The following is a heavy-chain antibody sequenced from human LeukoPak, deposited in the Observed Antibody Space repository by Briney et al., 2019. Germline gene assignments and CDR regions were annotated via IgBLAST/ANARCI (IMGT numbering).Heavy chain of an antibody. V-gene: IGHV3-48*03. CDR1: GFSFRSYE. D-gene: IGHD3-22*01. CDR3: ARVSHVVVGTTLLGH. CDR2: ISSSGSAT. J-gene: IGHJ4*02. Sequence: PGGSLRLSCVASGFSFRSYEMNWVRQAPGKGLEWVSYISSSGSATYDADPVKGRFTTSRYNAKNSLYLQMDSLRAEDTAVYYCARVSHVVVGTTLLGHWAQGTLVTVSS.